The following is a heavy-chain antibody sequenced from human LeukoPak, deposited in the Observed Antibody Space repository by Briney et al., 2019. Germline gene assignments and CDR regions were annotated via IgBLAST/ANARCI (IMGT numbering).Heavy chain of an antibody. J-gene: IGHJ4*02. CDR3: AREGRSGDPDDY. D-gene: IGHD7-27*01. CDR1: GGTFSSYA. V-gene: IGHV1-69*01. CDR2: IIPIFGTA. Sequence: SVKVSCKASGGTFSSYAISWVRQAPGQGLEWMGGIIPIFGTANYAQKFQGRVTITAGESTSTAYVELSSLRSEDTAVYYCAREGRSGDPDDYWGQGTLVTVSS.